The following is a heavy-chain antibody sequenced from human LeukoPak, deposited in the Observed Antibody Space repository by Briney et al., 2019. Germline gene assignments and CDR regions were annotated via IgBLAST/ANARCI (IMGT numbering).Heavy chain of an antibody. CDR1: GFTFSSYG. Sequence: GGSLRLSCAASGFTFSSYGRHWVRQAPGKGLEWVGVIWYDGSNKYYTDSVKGRFTISRDNSKNTLYLQMNSLRAEDTAVYYCARGQYSPDYWGQGTLVTVSS. V-gene: IGHV3-33*01. D-gene: IGHD2-15*01. J-gene: IGHJ4*02. CDR3: ARGQYSPDY. CDR2: IWYDGSNK.